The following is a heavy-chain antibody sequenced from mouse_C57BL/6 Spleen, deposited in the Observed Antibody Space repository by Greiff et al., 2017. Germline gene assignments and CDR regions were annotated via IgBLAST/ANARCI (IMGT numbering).Heavy chain of an antibody. CDR1: GYTFTSYW. CDR3: ARSYSVSSSYYFDY. V-gene: IGHV1-7*01. Sequence: QVQLQQSGAELAKPGASVKLSCKASGYTFTSYWMHWVQQRPGQGLAWIGYINPISGSPTYYQKFTDKAPLTADKSSRTAYMQLSSLTYEDSAVFYCARSYSVSSSYYFDYWGQDATLTASS. D-gene: IGHD1-1*01. J-gene: IGHJ2*01. CDR2: INPISGSP.